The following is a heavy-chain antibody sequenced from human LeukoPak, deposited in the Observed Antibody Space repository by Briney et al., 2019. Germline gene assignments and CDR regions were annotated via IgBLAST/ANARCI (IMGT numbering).Heavy chain of an antibody. V-gene: IGHV1-2*02. D-gene: IGHD5-12*01. CDR3: ARDLSGYVLYYFDY. CDR2: INPNSGGT. CDR1: GYTFTDYY. J-gene: IGHJ4*02. Sequence: ASVTVSCKSSGYTFTDYYLLWVRQAPGQGLEWMGWINPNSGGTNYAQKFQGRVTMTRDTSISTAYMELSRLRSDDTAVYYCARDLSGYVLYYFDYWGQGTLVTVSS.